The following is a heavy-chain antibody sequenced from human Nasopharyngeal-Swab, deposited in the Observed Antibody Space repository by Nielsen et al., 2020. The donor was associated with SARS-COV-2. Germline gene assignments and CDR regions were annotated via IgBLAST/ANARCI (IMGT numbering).Heavy chain of an antibody. CDR3: ARDEAVAQLSYYGMDV. Sequence: GESLKISCAASRFTFSSYGMHWVRQAPGKGLEWVAVIWYDGSNKYYADSVKGRFTISRDNSKNTLYLQMNSLRAEDTAVYYCARDEAVAQLSYYGMDVWGQETTVTVSS. J-gene: IGHJ6*02. CDR2: IWYDGSNK. D-gene: IGHD6-19*01. CDR1: RFTFSSYG. V-gene: IGHV3-33*01.